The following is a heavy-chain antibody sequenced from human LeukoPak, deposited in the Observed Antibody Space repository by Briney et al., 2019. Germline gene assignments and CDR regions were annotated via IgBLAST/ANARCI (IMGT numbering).Heavy chain of an antibody. D-gene: IGHD4-11*01. CDR3: ARGLQLPGAFDI. V-gene: IGHV3-48*04. Sequence: GSLRLSCAASGFTFSSYAMHWVRQAPGKGLECVSYISSSGSTLYYADSVKGRFTISRDNAKNSLYLQMNTLRAEDTAVYYCARGLQLPGAFDIWGQGTMVTVSS. J-gene: IGHJ3*02. CDR2: ISSSGSTL. CDR1: GFTFSSYA.